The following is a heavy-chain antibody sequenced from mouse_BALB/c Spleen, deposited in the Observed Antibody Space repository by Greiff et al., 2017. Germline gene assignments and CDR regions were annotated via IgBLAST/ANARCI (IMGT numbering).Heavy chain of an antibody. CDR3: ARGYGSSPY. Sequence: EVKLLESGPGLVKPSQSLSLTCSVTGYSITSGYYWNWIRQFPGNKLEWMGYISYDGSNNYNPSLKNRNSITRDTSKNQFFLKLNSVTTEDTATYYCARGYGSSPYWGQGTTLTVSS. CDR1: GYSITSGYY. CDR2: ISYDGSN. J-gene: IGHJ2*01. V-gene: IGHV3-6*02. D-gene: IGHD1-1*01.